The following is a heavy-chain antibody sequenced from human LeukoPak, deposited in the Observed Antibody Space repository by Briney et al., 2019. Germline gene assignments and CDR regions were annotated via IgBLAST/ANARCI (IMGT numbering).Heavy chain of an antibody. J-gene: IGHJ5*02. V-gene: IGHV3-23*01. CDR2: VSSTGSGT. Sequence: GGSLRLSCVAPGFTFSTYGMSWVRQAPGKGLEWVAAVSSTGSGTYYPDSLKGQFIISRDNSQNTVFLQMNSLRPEDTAFYFCAKDGPLLWFGPTDAWGQGILVTVSS. D-gene: IGHD3-10*01. CDR3: AKDGPLLWFGPTDA. CDR1: GFTFSTYG.